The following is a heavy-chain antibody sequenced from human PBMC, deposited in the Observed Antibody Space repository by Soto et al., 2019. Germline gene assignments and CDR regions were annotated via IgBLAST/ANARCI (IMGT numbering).Heavy chain of an antibody. CDR3: ARDAAEYYFDY. J-gene: IGHJ4*02. Sequence: QVQLKESGPGLVKPSQTLSLTCTVSGGSISSGGQYWSWIRQHPGKGLEWSGYIYDSGSTYYNPSIRGRVTISVDTSKKQFSLKLRSVTAADTAVYYCARDAAEYYFDYWGQGTLVTVSS. CDR1: GGSISSGGQY. V-gene: IGHV4-31*03. CDR2: IYDSGST. D-gene: IGHD6-25*01.